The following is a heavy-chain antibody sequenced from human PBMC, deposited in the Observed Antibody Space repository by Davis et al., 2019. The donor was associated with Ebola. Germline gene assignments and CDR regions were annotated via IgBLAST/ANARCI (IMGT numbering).Heavy chain of an antibody. V-gene: IGHV3-74*03. Sequence: GESLKISCAASGFTFSSSWMHWVRQAPGGGLAWVSRIDPDGSTITYAESVQGRFTISRDNVKNTLYLQMNSLRAEDTTVYYCARGSILGATRPFDYWGQGTLVTVSS. CDR3: ARGSILGATRPFDY. CDR1: GFTFSSSW. D-gene: IGHD1-26*01. J-gene: IGHJ4*02. CDR2: IDPDGSTI.